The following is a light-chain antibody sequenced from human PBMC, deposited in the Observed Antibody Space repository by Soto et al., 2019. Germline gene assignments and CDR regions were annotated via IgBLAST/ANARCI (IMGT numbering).Light chain of an antibody. CDR1: QSVSSN. Sequence: EIVMTQSPATLSVSPGERATLSCRASQSVSSNLAWYQQKPGQAPRFLIYGASTRATGIPARFSGSGSGTEFTLTISSLQSEDFAVYSCQQYNNWLGTFGQGTKVEIK. J-gene: IGKJ1*01. CDR3: QQYNNWLGT. CDR2: GAS. V-gene: IGKV3-15*01.